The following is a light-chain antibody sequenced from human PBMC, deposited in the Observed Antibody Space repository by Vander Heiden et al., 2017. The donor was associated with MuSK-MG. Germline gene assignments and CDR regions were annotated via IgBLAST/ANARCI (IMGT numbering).Light chain of an antibody. Sequence: QSVLTQPPSVSGAPGQRVTISCTGSSSNIGAGYDVHWYQQLPGTAPKLLIYGNSNRPSGVPDRFSGSKSGTSASLAITGLQAEDEADYYCQSYDSSLASVFGGRTKINVL. V-gene: IGLV1-40*01. CDR1: SSNIGAGYD. CDR2: GNS. J-gene: IGLJ2*01. CDR3: QSYDSSLASV.